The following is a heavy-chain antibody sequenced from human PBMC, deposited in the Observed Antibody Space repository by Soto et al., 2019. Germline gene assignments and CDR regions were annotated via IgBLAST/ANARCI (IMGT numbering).Heavy chain of an antibody. J-gene: IGHJ4*02. Sequence: SETLSLTCTVSGGSISSYYWSWIRQPPGKGLEWIGYIYYSGSTNYNPSLKSRVTISVDTSKNQFSLKLSSVTAADTAVYYCARDVSEGGYWGQRTLVTVSS. D-gene: IGHD1-26*01. CDR2: IYYSGST. V-gene: IGHV4-59*01. CDR1: GGSISSYY. CDR3: ARDVSEGGY.